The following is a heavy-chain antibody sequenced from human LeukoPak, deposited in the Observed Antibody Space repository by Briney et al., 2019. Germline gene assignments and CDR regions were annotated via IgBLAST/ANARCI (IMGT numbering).Heavy chain of an antibody. CDR1: GFTFSRFW. CDR2: ISGSGGST. Sequence: PGGSLRLSCAASGFTFSRFWMNWVRQAPGKGLEWVSAISGSGGSTYYADSVKGRFTISRDNSKNTLYLQMNSLRAEDTAVYYCAKGNGSGSYYYYYMDVWGKGTTVTVSS. D-gene: IGHD3-10*01. V-gene: IGHV3-23*01. J-gene: IGHJ6*03. CDR3: AKGNGSGSYYYYYMDV.